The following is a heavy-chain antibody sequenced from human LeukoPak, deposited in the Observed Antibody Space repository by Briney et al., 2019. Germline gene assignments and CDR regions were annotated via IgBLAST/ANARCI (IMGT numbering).Heavy chain of an antibody. CDR1: GFTVSSYI. J-gene: IGHJ4*02. CDR3: ERHKDEGSQLWFRPRSKSHGVFDY. V-gene: IGHV3-21*06. D-gene: IGHD5-18*01. CDR2: ISSMNNYL. Sequence: GGSLRLSCAASGFTVSSYIMNWVRQAPGEGLEWVSSISSMNNYLYYADSGKGRFNISRDNDKNSVYLQMNSLRGEDTAVYYCERHKDEGSQLWFRPRSKSHGVFDYWGQGALVTVSS.